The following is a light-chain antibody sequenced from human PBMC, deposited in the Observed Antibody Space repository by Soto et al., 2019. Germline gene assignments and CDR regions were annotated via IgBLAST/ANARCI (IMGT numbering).Light chain of an antibody. CDR2: AAS. J-gene: IGKJ3*01. V-gene: IGKV1-39*01. CDR3: QQSDSTPFT. Sequence: DIQMTQSPSSLSASVGDRVTITCRASQSISSYLNWDQQKPGKAPKLLIYAASSLQSGVPSRFSGSGSGTDFTLTISSLQPEDFATYYCQQSDSTPFTFGPGTKVDIQ. CDR1: QSISSY.